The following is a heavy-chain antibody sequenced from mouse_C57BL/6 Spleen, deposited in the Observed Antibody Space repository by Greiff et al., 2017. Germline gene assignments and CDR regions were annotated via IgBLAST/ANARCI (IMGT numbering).Heavy chain of an antibody. D-gene: IGHD1-1*01. Sequence: ESGPGLVKPSQSLSLTCSVTGYSITSGYYWNWIRQFPGNKLEWKGYISYDGSNNYNPSLKNRNSITRDTSKNQFFLKLNSVTTEDTATYYCARGSSDWYFDVWGTGTTVTVSS. CDR2: ISYDGSN. CDR3: ARGSSDWYFDV. CDR1: GYSITSGYY. J-gene: IGHJ1*03. V-gene: IGHV3-6*01.